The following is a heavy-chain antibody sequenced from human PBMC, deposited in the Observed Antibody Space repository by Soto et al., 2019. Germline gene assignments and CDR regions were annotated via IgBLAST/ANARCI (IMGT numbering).Heavy chain of an antibody. CDR1: GGSISSSSYY. D-gene: IGHD5-12*01. J-gene: IGHJ4*02. V-gene: IGHV4-39*01. Sequence: SETLSLTCTVSGGSISSSSYYWGWIRQPPGKGLEWIGSIYYSGSTYYNPSLKSRVTISVDTSKNQFSLKLSAVTAADTAVYYCASSGYDLPADYWGQGTLVTVSS. CDR2: IYYSGST. CDR3: ASSGYDLPADY.